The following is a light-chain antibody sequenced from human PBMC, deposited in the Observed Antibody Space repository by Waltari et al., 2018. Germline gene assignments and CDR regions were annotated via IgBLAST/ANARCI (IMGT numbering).Light chain of an antibody. V-gene: IGLV2-8*01. CDR2: EVS. CDR1: TSDVGGYNS. J-gene: IGLJ2*01. CDR3: SSYAGSNNVI. Sequence: QSALTQPPSASGSPGQSVTISCTGTTSDVGGYNSVSWYQQNPGKAPKVMIYEVSKRPSRVPDRFSGSKSGNTASLTVSGLQAEDEADYYCSSYAGSNNVIFGGGTRLTVL.